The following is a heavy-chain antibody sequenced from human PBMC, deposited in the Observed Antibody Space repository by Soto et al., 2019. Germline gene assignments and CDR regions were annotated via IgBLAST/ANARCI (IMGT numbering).Heavy chain of an antibody. V-gene: IGHV3-23*01. D-gene: IGHD4-17*01. CDR2: ITASGGRT. Sequence: EVHLLESGGGLVQPGGSLRLSCTASGFTFSSYAMTWVRQAPGRGLEGVSGITASGGRTYYADSVKGLFTISRDNSKSTLYLQMNSLSTEDTAVYYCAKDTRYGDYVRWFDSWGQGTLVTVSS. J-gene: IGHJ5*01. CDR3: AKDTRYGDYVRWFDS. CDR1: GFTFSSYA.